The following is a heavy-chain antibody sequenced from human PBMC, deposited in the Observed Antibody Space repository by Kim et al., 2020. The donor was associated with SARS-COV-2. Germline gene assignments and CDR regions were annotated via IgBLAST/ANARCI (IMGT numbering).Heavy chain of an antibody. V-gene: IGHV3-23*01. CDR3: AKGRWFLIEDAFDI. D-gene: IGHD3-10*01. CDR2: ISGGGGTT. J-gene: IGHJ3*02. CDR1: GFTFSIYP. Sequence: GGSLRLSCAASGFTFSIYPMTWVRQAPGKGLEWVSVISGGGGTTYYADSVKGRFTISRDNSNNTLYLQMNSLRAEDTAVYYCAKGRWFLIEDAFDIWGQGTMVTVSS.